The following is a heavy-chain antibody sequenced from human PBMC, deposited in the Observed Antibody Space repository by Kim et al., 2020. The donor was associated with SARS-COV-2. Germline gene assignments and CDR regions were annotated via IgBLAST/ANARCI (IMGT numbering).Heavy chain of an antibody. D-gene: IGHD1-26*01. CDR3: AAAHYSGSYSAACFNR. Sequence: DSVKGRFTVSRYNSKNTLYLQMNDLRADDTAVYYCAAAHYSGSYSAACFNRWGQGTLVSVSP. V-gene: IGHV3-23*01. J-gene: IGHJ1*01.